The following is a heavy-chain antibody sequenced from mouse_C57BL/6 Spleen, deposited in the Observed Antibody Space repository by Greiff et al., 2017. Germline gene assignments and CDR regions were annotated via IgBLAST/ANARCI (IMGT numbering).Heavy chain of an antibody. D-gene: IGHD1-1*01. Sequence: VQLQQSGAELVKPGASVKLSCTASGFNIKDYYMHWVKQRTEQGLEWIGRIDPEDGETKYAPKFQGKAPITADTSSNTAYLQLSSLTSEDTAVYYCARGYGSSYSRWYFDVWGTGTTVTVSS. CDR2: IDPEDGET. J-gene: IGHJ1*03. CDR1: GFNIKDYY. CDR3: ARGYGSSYSRWYFDV. V-gene: IGHV14-2*01.